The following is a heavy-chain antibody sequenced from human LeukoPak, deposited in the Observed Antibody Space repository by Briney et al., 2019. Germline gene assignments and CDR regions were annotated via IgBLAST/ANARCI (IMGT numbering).Heavy chain of an antibody. Sequence: GGSLRLPCAASGFTFSNAWMSWVRQAPGKGLEWVGRIKSKTDGGTTDYAAPVKGRFTISRDDSKNTLYLQMNSLKTEDTAVYYCTTVSGYHTPTYYFDYWGQGTLVTVSS. J-gene: IGHJ4*02. CDR2: IKSKTDGGTT. CDR3: TTVSGYHTPTYYFDY. V-gene: IGHV3-15*01. CDR1: GFTFSNAW. D-gene: IGHD3-22*01.